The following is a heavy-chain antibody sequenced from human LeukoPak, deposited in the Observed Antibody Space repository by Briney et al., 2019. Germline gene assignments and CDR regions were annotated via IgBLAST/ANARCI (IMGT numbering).Heavy chain of an antibody. D-gene: IGHD6-19*01. Sequence: GGSLRLSCAASGFTFSSYAMSWVRQAPGKGLEWVSAISGSGGSTYYADSVKGRFTISRDNSKNTLYLQMNSLRAEDTAVYYCAKDPVGGYLRLNWFDPWGQGTLVTVSS. CDR3: AKDPVGGYLRLNWFDP. J-gene: IGHJ5*02. CDR1: GFTFSSYA. CDR2: ISGSGGST. V-gene: IGHV3-23*01.